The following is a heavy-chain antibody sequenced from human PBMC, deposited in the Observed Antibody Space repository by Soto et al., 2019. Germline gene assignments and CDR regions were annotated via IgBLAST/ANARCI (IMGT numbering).Heavy chain of an antibody. V-gene: IGHV3-21*01. D-gene: IGHD3-22*01. CDR2: VSKSDYT. J-gene: IGHJ4*02. CDR3: AREDSIIIKAVSEF. Sequence: GSRRLSCAGSWFYFNNYGINWVRQGPGKGLEWVSSVSKSDYTYYSDSVKGRFTISRDNAKNSVSLQMNSLRAEDTAVYYCAREDSIIIKAVSEFWGQGTPVTVSS. CDR1: WFYFNNYG.